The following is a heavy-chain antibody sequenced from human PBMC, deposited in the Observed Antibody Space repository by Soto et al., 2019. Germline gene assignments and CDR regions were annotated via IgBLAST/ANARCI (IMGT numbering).Heavy chain of an antibody. CDR1: GDSVSSDNYY. D-gene: IGHD5-18*01. J-gene: IGHJ4*02. CDR3: ARDIRGYSRAFDF. Sequence: SETLSLTCTVSGDSVSSDNYYWTWIRQSPGKGLEWVGYIYSSGSTNYNPSLKSRVTISLHTSSNQFSLNLTSVTAADTAVYYCARDIRGYSRAFDFWGQGXLVTVYS. CDR2: IYSSGST. V-gene: IGHV4-61*01.